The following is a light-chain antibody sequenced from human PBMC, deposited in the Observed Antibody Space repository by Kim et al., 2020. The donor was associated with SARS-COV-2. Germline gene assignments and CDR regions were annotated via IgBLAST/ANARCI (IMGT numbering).Light chain of an antibody. CDR1: TGAVTSGHF. CDR3: LLSYSGPRV. Sequence: PGGTVTLTCGSSTGAVTSGHFPYWFQQKPGQAPRTLIYETSNKHSWTPARFSGSLLGGKAPLTLSGAQREDEAEYYCLLSYSGPRVFGGGTQLTVL. J-gene: IGLJ2*01. CDR2: ETS. V-gene: IGLV7-46*01.